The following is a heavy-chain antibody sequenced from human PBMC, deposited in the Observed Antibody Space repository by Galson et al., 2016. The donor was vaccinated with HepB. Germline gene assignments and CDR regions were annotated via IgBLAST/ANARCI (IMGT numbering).Heavy chain of an antibody. D-gene: IGHD3-10*01. J-gene: IGHJ6*02. V-gene: IGHV3-53*01. CDR1: GFSVSNNY. Sequence: SLRLSCAASGFSVSNNYMSWVRQAPGKGLECVSVIHDDGSTNYADPVMGRFTISRDNSKNTLYLEMNSLRAEDVAVYYCARASGIRGIKGAMDVWGQGTTVSASS. CDR2: IHDDGST. CDR3: ARASGIRGIKGAMDV.